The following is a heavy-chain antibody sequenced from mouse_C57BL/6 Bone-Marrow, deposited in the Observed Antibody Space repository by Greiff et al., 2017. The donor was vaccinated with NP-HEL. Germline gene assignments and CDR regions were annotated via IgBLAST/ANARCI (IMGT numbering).Heavy chain of an antibody. CDR1: GYSITSGYY. Sequence: ESGPGLVKPSQSLSLTCSVTGYSITSGYYWNWIRQFPGNKLEWMGYISYDGSNNYNPSLKNRISITRDTSKNQFFLKLNSVTTEDTATYYCARDGLGGAYWGQGTLVTVSA. CDR3: ARDGLGGAY. V-gene: IGHV3-6*01. D-gene: IGHD1-1*02. J-gene: IGHJ3*01. CDR2: ISYDGSN.